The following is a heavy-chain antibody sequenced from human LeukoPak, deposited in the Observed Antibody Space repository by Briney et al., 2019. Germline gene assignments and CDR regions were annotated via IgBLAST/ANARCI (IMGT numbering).Heavy chain of an antibody. CDR2: IIPIFGTA. V-gene: IGHV1-69*01. D-gene: IGHD3-10*01. Sequence: ASVKVSCKASGGTFSSYAISWVRQAPGQGLEWMGGIIPIFGTANYAQKFQGRVTITADESTSTAYMELSSLRSEDTAVYYCARRRITMVRGVIFSGAGNWSDPWGQGTLVTVSS. J-gene: IGHJ5*02. CDR3: ARRRITMVRGVIFSGAGNWSDP. CDR1: GGTFSSYA.